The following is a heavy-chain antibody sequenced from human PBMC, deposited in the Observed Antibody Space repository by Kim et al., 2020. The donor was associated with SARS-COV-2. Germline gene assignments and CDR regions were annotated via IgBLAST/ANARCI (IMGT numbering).Heavy chain of an antibody. D-gene: IGHD4-17*01. J-gene: IGHJ2*01. CDR1: GGSISSGDYY. V-gene: IGHV4-30-4*01. CDR3: ARVNYGDYGWYFDL. CDR2: IFYSGST. Sequence: SETLSLTCTVSGGSISSGDYYWSWIRQPPGKGLEWIGHIFYSGSTYYNPSLKSRVTISVDASKNQFSLKLSSVTAADTAVYYCARVNYGDYGWYFDLWGRGTLVTVSS.